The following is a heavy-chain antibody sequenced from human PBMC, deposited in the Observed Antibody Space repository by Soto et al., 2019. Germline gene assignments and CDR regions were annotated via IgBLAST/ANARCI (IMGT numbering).Heavy chain of an antibody. CDR3: ARQCSGSSSALKKGSFCP. V-gene: IGHV4-39*01. Sequence: QLQLQESGPGLVKPSETLSLTCTVSGGSISSSSYYWGWLRQPPGQGLEWIGSIYYSGSTYYNPSRKSRVTTSVDTSSNHFSLNLSAATAADPAVYYCARQCSGSSSALKKGSFCPWGQGTLVPGSS. CDR1: GGSISSSSYY. D-gene: IGHD6-6*01. CDR2: IYYSGST. J-gene: IGHJ5*02.